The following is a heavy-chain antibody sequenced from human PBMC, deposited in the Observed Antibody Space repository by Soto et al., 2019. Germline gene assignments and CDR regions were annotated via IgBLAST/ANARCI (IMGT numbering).Heavy chain of an antibody. Sequence: QVQLVQSGAEVKKTGSSVKISYAVFCLKKKNYGVSWVRQAPGQGLEWMGGILPIFGPPHYAQKFQDRLTITADETTSTIYMELTGLTSDDTAIYFCAREDFLTPGPFGHWGQGTLVTVSS. CDR2: ILPIFGPP. J-gene: IGHJ4*02. V-gene: IGHV1-69*01. CDR3: AREDFLTPGPFGH. CDR1: LKKKNYG. D-gene: IGHD3-9*01.